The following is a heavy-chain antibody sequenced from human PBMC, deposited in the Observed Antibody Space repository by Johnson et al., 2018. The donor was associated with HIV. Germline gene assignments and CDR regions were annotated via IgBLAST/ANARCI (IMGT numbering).Heavy chain of an antibody. CDR3: TTAIVIDAFDI. V-gene: IGHV3-15*01. J-gene: IGHJ3*02. CDR2: IKRKIEGETK. CDR1: GFTFSNVW. Sequence: VQLVESGGGLVKPGGSLRLSCAASGFTFSNVWMTWVRQAPGKGLEWVGRIKRKIEGETKDYAAPVKGRFTISRDDSKNTLYLQMNSLTTEDTAVYYCTTAIVIDAFDIWGQGTMVTVSS. D-gene: IGHD3-16*02.